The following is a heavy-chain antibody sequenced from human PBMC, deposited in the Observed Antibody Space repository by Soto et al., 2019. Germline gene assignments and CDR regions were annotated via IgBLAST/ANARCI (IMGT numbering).Heavy chain of an antibody. CDR1: GYTFTSYG. CDR2: ISAYNGTA. V-gene: IGHV1-18*01. Sequence: GASVKVSCKASGYTFTSYGISWVRQAPGQGLEWMGGISAYNGTANYAQKLQGRVTITADASTSTAYMELSSLRSEDTAVYYCARAEYDYGDYVIKVFAFDIWGQGTMVTVSS. CDR3: ARAEYDYGDYVIKVFAFDI. J-gene: IGHJ3*02. D-gene: IGHD4-17*01.